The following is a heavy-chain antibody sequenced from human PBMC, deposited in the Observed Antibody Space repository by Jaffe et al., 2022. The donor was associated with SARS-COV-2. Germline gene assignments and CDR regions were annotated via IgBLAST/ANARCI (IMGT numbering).Heavy chain of an antibody. J-gene: IGHJ5*02. D-gene: IGHD3-10*01. V-gene: IGHV4-59*01. CDR2: IYYSGST. CDR1: GGSISSYY. Sequence: QVQLQESGPGLVKPSETLSLTCTVSGGSISSYYWSWIRQPPGKGLEWIGYIYYSGSTNYNPSLKSRVTISVDTSKNQFSLKLSSVTAADTAVYYCARGYYGSGTNWFDPWGQGTLVTVSS. CDR3: ARGYYGSGTNWFDP.